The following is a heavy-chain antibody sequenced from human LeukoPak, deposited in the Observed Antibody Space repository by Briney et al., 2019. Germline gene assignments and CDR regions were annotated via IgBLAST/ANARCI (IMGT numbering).Heavy chain of an antibody. CDR2: ISSNGGST. J-gene: IGHJ3*02. V-gene: IGHV3-64*01. CDR3: ARVGSSGWYGAFDI. D-gene: IGHD6-19*01. CDR1: GYTFSSYA. Sequence: GGSLRLSCAASGYTFSSYAMHWVRQAPGKGLEYVSAISSNGGSTYYANSVKGRFTISRDNSKNTLYLQMGSLRAEDMAVYYCARVGSSGWYGAFDIWGQGTMVTVSS.